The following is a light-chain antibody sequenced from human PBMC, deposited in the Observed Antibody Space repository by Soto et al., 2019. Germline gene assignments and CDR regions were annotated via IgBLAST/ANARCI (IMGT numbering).Light chain of an antibody. J-gene: IGLJ2*01. V-gene: IGLV2-14*03. CDR3: SSYTSSSTRV. Sequence: QSALTQPASVSGSPGQSITISCTGTSSDVGGYNYVSWYQRHPGKAPKLMIYDVTNRPSGVSNRFSGSKSGSTASLTISGLQAEDEADYYCSSYTSSSTRVFGGGTQLTVL. CDR2: DVT. CDR1: SSDVGGYNY.